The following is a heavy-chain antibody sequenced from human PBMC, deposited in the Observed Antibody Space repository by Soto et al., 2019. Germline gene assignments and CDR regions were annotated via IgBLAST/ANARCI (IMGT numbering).Heavy chain of an antibody. CDR3: ARVNYPLYGMDV. CDR2: IYYSGST. V-gene: IGHV4-59*07. CDR1: GGSISSYY. J-gene: IGHJ6*02. D-gene: IGHD3-10*01. Sequence: SDTLSLTCTVSGGSISSYYWSWIRQPPGKGLEWIGYIYYSGSTNYNPSLKSRVTISVDTSKNQFSLKLSSVTAADTAVYYCARVNYPLYGMDVWGQGTTVTVSS.